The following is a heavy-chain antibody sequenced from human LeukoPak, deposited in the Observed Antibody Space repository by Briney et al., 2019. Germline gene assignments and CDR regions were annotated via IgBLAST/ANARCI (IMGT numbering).Heavy chain of an antibody. D-gene: IGHD4-23*01. CDR3: ARAGVGSYGGNYFDY. J-gene: IGHJ4*02. V-gene: IGHV1-69*01. Sequence: SVKVSCKASGGTFSSYAISWVRQAPGQGLEWMGGIIPIFGAANYAQKFQGRVTITADESTSTAYMELSSLRSEDTAVYYCARAGVGSYGGNYFDYWGQGTLVTVSS. CDR1: GGTFSSYA. CDR2: IIPIFGAA.